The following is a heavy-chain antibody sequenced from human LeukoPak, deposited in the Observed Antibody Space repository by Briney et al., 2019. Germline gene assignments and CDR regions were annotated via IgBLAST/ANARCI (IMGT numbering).Heavy chain of an antibody. Sequence: GRSLRLSCAASGFTISSYGMHWVRQAPGKGLEWVAVISYDGSNKYYADSVKGRFTISRDNSKNTLYLQMNSLRAEDTAVYYCAKAPGYCSGGSCYLLASDYWGQGTLVTVSS. CDR1: GFTISSYG. CDR2: ISYDGSNK. CDR3: AKAPGYCSGGSCYLLASDY. D-gene: IGHD2-15*01. J-gene: IGHJ4*02. V-gene: IGHV3-30*18.